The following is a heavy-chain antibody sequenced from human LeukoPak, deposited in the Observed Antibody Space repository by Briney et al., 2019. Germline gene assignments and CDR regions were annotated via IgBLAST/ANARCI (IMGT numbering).Heavy chain of an antibody. Sequence: PGGSLRLSCAASGFTFSSYWMHWVRQAPGKGLEWVSAISGSGGSTYYGDSVKGRFTTSRDNSKNTLYLQMNRLRAEDTAVYYCAKHEGSSGSYCHFHYWGQGTLVTVSS. J-gene: IGHJ4*02. V-gene: IGHV3-23*01. CDR3: AKHEGSSGSYCHFHY. CDR1: GFTFSSYW. D-gene: IGHD3-10*01. CDR2: ISGSGGST.